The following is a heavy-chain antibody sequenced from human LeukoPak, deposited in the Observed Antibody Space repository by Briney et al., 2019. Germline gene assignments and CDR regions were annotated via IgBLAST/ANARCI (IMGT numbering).Heavy chain of an antibody. V-gene: IGHV3-30*18. CDR2: VSLEGSNK. CDR1: GFTFSRYG. D-gene: IGHD3-10*01. CDR3: AKDMGYYYGSGSYPPENDY. J-gene: IGHJ4*02. Sequence: GGSLRLSCAASGFTFSRYGMHWVRQAPGKGLEWVAVVSLEGSNKHYADSVKGRFTISRDNSKNTLSLQMNSLRAEDTAVYYCAKDMGYYYGSGSYPPENDYWGQGTLVTVSS.